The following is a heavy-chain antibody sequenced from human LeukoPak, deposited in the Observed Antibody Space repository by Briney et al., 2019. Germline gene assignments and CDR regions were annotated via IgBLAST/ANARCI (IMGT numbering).Heavy chain of an antibody. J-gene: IGHJ3*02. CDR2: INPNSGGT. Sequence: ASVKVSCKASGYTFTGHYMHWVRQAPGQGLGWMGRINPNSGGTNYAQKFQGRVTMTRDTSISTAYMELSRLRSDDTAVYYCARVYRRIYCSGGSCYPLTSDDAFDIWGQGTMVTVSS. D-gene: IGHD2-15*01. V-gene: IGHV1-2*06. CDR1: GYTFTGHY. CDR3: ARVYRRIYCSGGSCYPLTSDDAFDI.